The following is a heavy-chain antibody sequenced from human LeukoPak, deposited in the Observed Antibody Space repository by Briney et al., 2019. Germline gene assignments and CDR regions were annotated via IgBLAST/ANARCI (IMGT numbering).Heavy chain of an antibody. CDR3: ARAGYYDSSGVDY. V-gene: IGHV3-7*01. CDR1: GFTFSNYW. J-gene: IGHJ4*02. Sequence: PGGSLRLSCVASGFTFSNYWMSWVRQAPGKGLEWVANIKQDGSEKYYVDSVKGRFTISRDNAKNSLYLQMNSLRAEDTAVYYCARAGYYDSSGVDYWGQGTLVTVSS. D-gene: IGHD3-22*01. CDR2: IKQDGSEK.